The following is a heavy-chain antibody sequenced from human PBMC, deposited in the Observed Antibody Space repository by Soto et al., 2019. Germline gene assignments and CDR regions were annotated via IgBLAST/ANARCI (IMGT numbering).Heavy chain of an antibody. CDR2: ISAYNGKR. Sequence: QVQLVQSGAEVKKPGASVKVSCKASGYTFTSYGISWVRQAPGQGLEWMGWISAYNGKRNHAQELQGRLNITPDTPTSTAYMELRSLRSDDTAVYYCARDRDYDFWCGHGSWFDPWGQGTLVTVSS. J-gene: IGHJ5*02. D-gene: IGHD3-3*01. V-gene: IGHV1-18*01. CDR1: GYTFTSYG. CDR3: ARDRDYDFWCGHGSWFDP.